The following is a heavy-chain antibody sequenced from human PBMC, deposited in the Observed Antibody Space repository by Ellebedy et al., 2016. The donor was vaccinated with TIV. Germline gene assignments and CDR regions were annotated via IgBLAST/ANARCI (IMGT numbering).Heavy chain of an antibody. V-gene: IGHV1-69*04. CDR1: GGTFSNYA. Sequence: SVKVSCXASGGTFSNYAISWVRQAPGQGLEWMGRIIPIVVIPDYAQKFQGRVTITADKSTSTAYMELSSLKFEDTAIYYCAKISRWEAFDIWGQGTMVIVS. CDR3: AKISRWEAFDI. D-gene: IGHD1-26*01. CDR2: IIPIVVIP. J-gene: IGHJ3*02.